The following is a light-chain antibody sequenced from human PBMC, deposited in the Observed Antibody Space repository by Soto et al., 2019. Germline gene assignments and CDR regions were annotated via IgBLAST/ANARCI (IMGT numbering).Light chain of an antibody. J-gene: IGLJ3*02. Sequence: SYELTQPPSVSVAPGQTARITCGGNNVGTKTVHWYQQKPGQAPVLVVYDNSDWPSGIPERFSGSNSGNTATLTISRVEAGDEADYYCQVWDNGSDHWVFGGGTKLTVL. V-gene: IGLV3-21*02. CDR3: QVWDNGSDHWV. CDR1: NVGTKT. CDR2: DNS.